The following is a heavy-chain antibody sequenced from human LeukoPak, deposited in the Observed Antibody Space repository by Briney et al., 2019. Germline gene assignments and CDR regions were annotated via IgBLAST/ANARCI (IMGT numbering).Heavy chain of an antibody. V-gene: IGHV3-23*01. CDR1: GFTFSSYA. D-gene: IGHD1-26*01. Sequence: GGSLRLSCAASGFTFSSYAMSWVRQAPGKGLEWVSAISGSGDSTYYADSVKGQFTISRDNSKSTLYLQMNSLRAEDTAIYYCAKRGAEVGTTVAPGDYWGQGTLVTVSS. J-gene: IGHJ4*02. CDR3: AKRGAEVGTTVAPGDY. CDR2: ISGSGDST.